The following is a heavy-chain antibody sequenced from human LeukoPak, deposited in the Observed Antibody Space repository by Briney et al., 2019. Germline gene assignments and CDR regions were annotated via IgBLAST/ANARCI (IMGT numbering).Heavy chain of an antibody. D-gene: IGHD6-6*01. CDR2: ISTYNGNT. V-gene: IGHV1-18*01. CDR1: GYTFTSYG. CDR3: ARSPRPTYFDY. Sequence: ASVKVSCKASGYTFTSYGISWVRQAPGQGLEWMGWISTYNGNTNNAQQLQDRVTMTTDTPTSTAYMELRSLRSDDTAVYYCARSPRPTYFDYWGQGTLVTVSS. J-gene: IGHJ4*02.